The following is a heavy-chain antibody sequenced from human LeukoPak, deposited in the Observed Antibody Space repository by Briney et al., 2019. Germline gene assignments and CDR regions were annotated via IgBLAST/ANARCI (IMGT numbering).Heavy chain of an antibody. CDR2: VYTSGST. V-gene: IGHV4-4*07. D-gene: IGHD5-12*01. J-gene: IGHJ4*02. Sequence: SETLSLTCTVPGGSISSYYWSWIRQPAGQGMGWIGRVYTSGSTNYNPSLKSRVTMSVDTSTNQFSLKLSSVTAADTAVYYCARVYSGYDWYFDYWGQGMLVTVSS. CDR3: ARVYSGYDWYFDY. CDR1: GGSISSYY.